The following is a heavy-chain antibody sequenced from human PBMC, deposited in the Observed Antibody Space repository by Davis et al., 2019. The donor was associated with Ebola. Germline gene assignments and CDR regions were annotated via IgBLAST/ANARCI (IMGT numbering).Heavy chain of an antibody. Sequence: GESLKISCAASGFTFSSYWMSWVRQAPGKGLEWVANIKQDGSEKYYVDSVKGRFTISRDNSKNTLYLQMNSLRAEDTAVYYCAKVALYYSCLDYWGQGTLVTVSS. D-gene: IGHD3-10*01. CDR1: GFTFSSYW. CDR2: IKQDGSEK. V-gene: IGHV3-7*03. J-gene: IGHJ4*02. CDR3: AKVALYYSCLDY.